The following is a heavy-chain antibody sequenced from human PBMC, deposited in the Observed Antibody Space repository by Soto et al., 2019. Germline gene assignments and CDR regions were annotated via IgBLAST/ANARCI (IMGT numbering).Heavy chain of an antibody. Sequence: GGSLRLSCAASGFTFSSYGMHWVRQAPGKGLEWVAVIWYDGSNKYYADSVKGRFTISRDNSKNTLYLQMKSLRAEDTAVYYCARAQNDLVVPAAPFDYWGQGTLVTVSS. CDR3: ARAQNDLVVPAAPFDY. J-gene: IGHJ4*02. V-gene: IGHV3-33*01. CDR2: IWYDGSNK. CDR1: GFTFSSYG. D-gene: IGHD2-2*01.